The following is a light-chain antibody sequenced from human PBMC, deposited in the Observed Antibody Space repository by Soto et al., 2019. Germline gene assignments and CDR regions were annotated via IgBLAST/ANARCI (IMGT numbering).Light chain of an antibody. CDR3: SSYSTSSTRII. CDR1: SSDVGSFNL. CDR2: EVS. V-gene: IGLV2-23*02. J-gene: IGLJ2*01. Sequence: QSALTQPASVSGSPGQSITISCTGTSSDVGSFNLVSWYQQHPGKAPKFMIYEVSKRPSGVSNRFSGSKSGNTASLTISGLQAEDEADYYCSSYSTSSTRIIFGGGTKVTVL.